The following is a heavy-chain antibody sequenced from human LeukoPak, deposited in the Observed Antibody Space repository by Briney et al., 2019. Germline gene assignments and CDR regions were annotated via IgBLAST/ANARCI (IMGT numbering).Heavy chain of an antibody. V-gene: IGHV3-48*01. CDR2: ITSSSSTI. CDR3: ARGYDSSGYYPDY. CDR1: GFTFSSYS. J-gene: IGHJ4*02. Sequence: PGGSLRLSCAASGFTFSSYSMNWVRQAPGKGLKWVSYITSSSSTIYYADSVKGRFTISRDNARNSLYLQMNSLRAEDTAVYYCARGYDSSGYYPDYWGQGTLVTVSS. D-gene: IGHD3-22*01.